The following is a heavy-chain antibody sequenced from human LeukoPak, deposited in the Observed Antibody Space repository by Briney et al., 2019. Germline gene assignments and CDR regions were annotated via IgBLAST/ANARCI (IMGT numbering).Heavy chain of an antibody. CDR2: INPNSGGT. CDR1: GYTFTGYY. D-gene: IGHD3-22*01. V-gene: IGHV1-2*02. Sequence: ASVKVSCKAAGYTFTGYYMHWVRQAPGQGLEWMGWINPNSGGTNYVQGRVTMTRDTSISTAYMELSRLRSDDTAVYYCARDLTVVVIMVTYQFDYWGQGTLVTVSS. CDR3: ARDLTVVVIMVTYQFDY. J-gene: IGHJ4*02.